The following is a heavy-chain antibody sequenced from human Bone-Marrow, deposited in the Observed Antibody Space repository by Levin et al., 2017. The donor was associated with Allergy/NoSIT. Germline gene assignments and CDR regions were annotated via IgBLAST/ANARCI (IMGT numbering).Heavy chain of an antibody. CDR1: RGSINRGGYY. V-gene: IGHV4-31*03. Sequence: KPSETLSLTCTVSRGSINRGGYYWTWIRQHPGKGLEWIGYIYYSGRTYYNPSLKSRITISVDTSKNQFSLKLTSVTAADSAVYYCARDRGGPYFDFWSTYSLFDYWGQGTLVTVSS. D-gene: IGHD3-3*01. CDR3: ARDRGGPYFDFWSTYSLFDY. CDR2: IYYSGRT. J-gene: IGHJ4*02.